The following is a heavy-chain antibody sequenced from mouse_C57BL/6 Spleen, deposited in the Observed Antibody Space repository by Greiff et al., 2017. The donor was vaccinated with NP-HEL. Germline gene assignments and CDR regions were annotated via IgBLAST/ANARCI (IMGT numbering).Heavy chain of an antibody. D-gene: IGHD2-3*01. J-gene: IGHJ2*02. CDR3: ARADDDYYVD. Sequence: QVQLQQSGPELVKPGASVKISCKASGYAFSSSWMNWVKQRPGKGLEWIGGIYPGDGDTNYNGKLTGKAILTADKSSSTAYMQLSSQTSEDSAVYFCARADDDYYVDWGQGTSLTVSS. CDR1: GYAFSSSW. CDR2: IYPGDGDT. V-gene: IGHV1-82*01.